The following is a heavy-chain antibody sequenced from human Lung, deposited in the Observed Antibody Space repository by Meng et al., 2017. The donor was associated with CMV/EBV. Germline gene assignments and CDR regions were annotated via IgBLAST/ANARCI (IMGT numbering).Heavy chain of an antibody. J-gene: IGHJ6*04. V-gene: IGHV3-9*01. CDR3: AKGSGGVYYYYGMDV. D-gene: IGHD2-8*02. Sequence: SXKISCAASGFTFDDYAMHWVRQAPGKGLEWVSGISWISGSIGYADSVKGRFTISRDNAKDSLYLQMNSLRAEDTALYYCAKGSGGVYYYYGMDVWRGGXTVTVSS. CDR1: GFTFDDYA. CDR2: ISWISGSI.